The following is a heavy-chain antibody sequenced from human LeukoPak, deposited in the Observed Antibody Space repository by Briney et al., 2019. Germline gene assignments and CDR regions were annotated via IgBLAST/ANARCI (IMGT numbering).Heavy chain of an antibody. Sequence: SETLSLTCTVSGGSISSGSYYWRWIRQPAGKGLEWIGRIYTSGSTNYNPSLKSRVTISVDTSKNQFSLKLSSVTAADTAVYYCARGLAASRNYYYYYYMDVWGKGTTVTVSS. D-gene: IGHD1-14*01. J-gene: IGHJ6*03. CDR3: ARGLAASRNYYYYYYMDV. CDR2: IYTSGST. V-gene: IGHV4-61*02. CDR1: GGSISSGSYY.